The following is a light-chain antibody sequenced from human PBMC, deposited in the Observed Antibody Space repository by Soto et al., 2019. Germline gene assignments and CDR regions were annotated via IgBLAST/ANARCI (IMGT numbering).Light chain of an antibody. V-gene: IGKV3-20*01. CDR2: GAS. CDR3: QQYGSSPPT. J-gene: IGKJ1*01. Sequence: EIVLTRSPGTLSLSPGERATLSCRASQSVSSSYLAWYQQKPGQAPRLLIYGASSRATGIPDRFSGSGSGTDFTLTTSRLEPEDFAVYYCQQYGSSPPTFGQGTKVDIK. CDR1: QSVSSSY.